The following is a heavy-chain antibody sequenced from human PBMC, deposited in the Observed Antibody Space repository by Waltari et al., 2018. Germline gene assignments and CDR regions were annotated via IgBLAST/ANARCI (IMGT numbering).Heavy chain of an antibody. D-gene: IGHD3-16*02. Sequence: QVQLQQWGAGLLKPSETLSLTCAVYGGSFSGYYWSWIRQPPGKGLEWIGEINHSGSTNYNPSLKSRVTITVDTSKNQFSLKLSSVTAADTAVYYCARFYYDYVWGSYRFNWFDPWGQGTLVTVSS. CDR1: GGSFSGYY. J-gene: IGHJ5*02. V-gene: IGHV4-34*01. CDR3: ARFYYDYVWGSYRFNWFDP. CDR2: INHSGST.